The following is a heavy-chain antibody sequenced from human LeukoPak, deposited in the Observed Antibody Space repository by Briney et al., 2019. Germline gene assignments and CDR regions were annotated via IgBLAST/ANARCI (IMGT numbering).Heavy chain of an antibody. CDR1: GFTFSSYA. CDR2: ISYDGSNK. J-gene: IGHJ4*02. D-gene: IGHD3-22*01. CDR3: AKLYYDSSGYQHGLFDY. Sequence: GGSLRLSCAASGFTFSSYAMHWVRQAPGKGLEWVAVISYDGSNKYYAGSVKGRFTISRDNSKNTLYLQMNSLRAEDTAVYYCAKLYYDSSGYQHGLFDYWGQGTLVTVSS. V-gene: IGHV3-30-3*01.